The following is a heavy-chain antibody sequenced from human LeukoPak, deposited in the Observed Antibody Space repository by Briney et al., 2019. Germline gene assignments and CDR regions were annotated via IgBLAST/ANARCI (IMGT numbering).Heavy chain of an antibody. J-gene: IGHJ4*02. D-gene: IGHD2/OR15-2a*01. V-gene: IGHV3-7*01. CDR3: ASVDFDNNAHYHYYLPN. CDR1: GFRFNRFS. Sequence: GGSLRLSCAASGFRFNRFSMSWVRQTTGKGLEWVANIKQDGSQKEYADSVKRRFAISRDNANNFLDLQMNSLRAEDTGVYYCASVDFDNNAHYHYYLPNWGQGTRVTVSS. CDR2: IKQDGSQK.